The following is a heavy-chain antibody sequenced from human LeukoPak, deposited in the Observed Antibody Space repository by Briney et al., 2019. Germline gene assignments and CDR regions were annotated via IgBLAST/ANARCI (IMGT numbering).Heavy chain of an antibody. V-gene: IGHV1-2*02. D-gene: IGHD4-11*01. J-gene: IGHJ6*03. CDR3: ATSAGDYRAGHYYMGV. CDR2: INPNTAGT. Sequence: ASVKVSCKASGYTFTGYYFHWVRQAPGQGLEWMGWINPNTAGTNYAQKFLGGVTLTWDSSISTAYMELNRLTSDDTAVYYCATSAGDYRAGHYYMGVWGKGTSVTVSS. CDR1: GYTFTGYY.